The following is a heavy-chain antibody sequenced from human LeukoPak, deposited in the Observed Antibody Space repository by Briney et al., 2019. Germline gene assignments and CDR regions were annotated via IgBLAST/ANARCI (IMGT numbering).Heavy chain of an antibody. CDR1: GFTFSNYG. CDR3: ARALIVRGLIGGFDI. V-gene: IGHV3-30*02. J-gene: IGHJ3*02. D-gene: IGHD3-10*02. CDR2: IRYDGSNK. Sequence: GESLRLSCAASGFTFSNYGMHWVRQAPGKGLEWVSFIRYDGSNKYYADSVKGRFTISRDKSKNTLYLQMNSLRAEDTAVYYCARALIVRGLIGGFDIWGQGIMVTVSS.